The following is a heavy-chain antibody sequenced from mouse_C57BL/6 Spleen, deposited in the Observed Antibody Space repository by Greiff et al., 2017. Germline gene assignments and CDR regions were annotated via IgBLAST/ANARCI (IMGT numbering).Heavy chain of an antibody. CDR1: GYSFPGYF. CDR3: AIELITTVVEKYMDY. CDR2: INPYNGDT. V-gene: IGHV1-20*01. J-gene: IGHJ4*01. D-gene: IGHD1-1*01. Sequence: VQLQQSGPELVKPGASVKISCKASGYSFPGYFMNWVMQSHGQSLEWIGRINPYNGDTFYNQKFKGKATFTVDKSSNPAHMELRSQTSKESAVYYCAIELITTVVEKYMDYWGQGTSVTVSS.